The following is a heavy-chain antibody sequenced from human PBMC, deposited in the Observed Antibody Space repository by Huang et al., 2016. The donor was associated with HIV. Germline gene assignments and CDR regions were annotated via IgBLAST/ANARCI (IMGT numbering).Heavy chain of an antibody. CDR3: ARPLTGTTALGY. J-gene: IGHJ4*02. V-gene: IGHV4-39*01. CDR1: GISISSSYY. Sequence: QLQLQESGPGLVKPSETLSLTCTVSGISISSSYYWGWIRQPPGKGLEWIGNIYYSGNLAYNPSLKSRVTISVDTSKNHISLKVDSVTAADTAVYYCARPLTGTTALGYWGQGTLVTVSS. CDR2: IYYSGNL. D-gene: IGHD1-20*01.